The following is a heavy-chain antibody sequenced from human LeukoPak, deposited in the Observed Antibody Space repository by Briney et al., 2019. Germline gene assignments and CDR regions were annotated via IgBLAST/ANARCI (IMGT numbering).Heavy chain of an antibody. D-gene: IGHD3-16*02. CDR3: GSGVYDYLWGSYRRSFDY. Sequence: KASETLSLTCTVSGGSISSSSYYWGWIRQPPGKGLEWIGNIYYSGSTYHNPSLKSRVTISVDTSKNQFSLKLSSVTAADTAVYYCGSGVYDYLWGSYRRSFDYWGQGTLVTVSS. CDR2: IYYSGST. V-gene: IGHV4-39*01. CDR1: GGSISSSSYY. J-gene: IGHJ4*02.